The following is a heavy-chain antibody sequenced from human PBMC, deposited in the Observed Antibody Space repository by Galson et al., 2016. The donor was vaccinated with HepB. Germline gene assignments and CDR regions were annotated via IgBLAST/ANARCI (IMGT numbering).Heavy chain of an antibody. V-gene: IGHV3-23*01. CDR2: ISGRDGTT. J-gene: IGHJ4*02. CDR1: GFTFSSYA. D-gene: IGHD3-22*01. CDR3: TMISWSTSSGFGF. Sequence: SLRLSCAASGFTFSSYAMNWVRQAPGKRLEWVSAISGRDGTTQYADSVKGRFIISRDNSENSLYLQMNSLRAEDTAVYYCTMISWSTSSGFGFWGQGTLVTVSS.